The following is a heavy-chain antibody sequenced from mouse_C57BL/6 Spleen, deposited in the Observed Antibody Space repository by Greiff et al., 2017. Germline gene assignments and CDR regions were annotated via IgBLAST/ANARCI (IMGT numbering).Heavy chain of an antibody. Sequence: DVQLQESGAELVRPGASVKLSCTASGFNIKDDYMHWVKQRPEQGLEWIGWIDPENGDTEYASKFQGKATITADTSSNTAYLQLSSLTSEDTAVYYCTTGGSSPDWYFDVWGTGTTVTVSS. J-gene: IGHJ1*03. CDR1: GFNIKDDY. CDR2: IDPENGDT. V-gene: IGHV14-4*01. D-gene: IGHD1-1*01. CDR3: TTGGSSPDWYFDV.